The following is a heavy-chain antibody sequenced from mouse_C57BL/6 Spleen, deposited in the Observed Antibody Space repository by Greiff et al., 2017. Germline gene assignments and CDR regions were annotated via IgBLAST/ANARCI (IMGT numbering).Heavy chain of an antibody. Sequence: VQLQESGPGLVQPSQSLSITCTVSGFSLTSYGVHWVRQSPGKGLEWLGVIWRGGSTDYNAAFMSRLSITKDNSKSQVFFKMNSLQADDTAIYYCAKGGYGGYAMDYWGQGTSVTVSS. V-gene: IGHV2-5*01. CDR1: GFSLTSYG. J-gene: IGHJ4*01. CDR2: IWRGGST. D-gene: IGHD1-2*01. CDR3: AKGGYGGYAMDY.